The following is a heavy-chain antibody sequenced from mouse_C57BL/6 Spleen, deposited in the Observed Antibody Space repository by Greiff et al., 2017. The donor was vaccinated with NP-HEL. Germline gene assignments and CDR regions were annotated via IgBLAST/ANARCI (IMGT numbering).Heavy chain of an antibody. J-gene: IGHJ3*01. CDR3: ARNYGSTRGFAY. Sequence: QVQLQQPGAELVRPGSSVKLSCKASGYTFTSYWMDWVKQRPGQGLEWIGNIYPSDSETHYNQKFKDKATLTVDKSSSTAYMQLSSLTSEDSAVYYCARNYGSTRGFAYWGHGTLVTVSA. D-gene: IGHD1-1*01. CDR2: IYPSDSET. V-gene: IGHV1-61*01. CDR1: GYTFTSYW.